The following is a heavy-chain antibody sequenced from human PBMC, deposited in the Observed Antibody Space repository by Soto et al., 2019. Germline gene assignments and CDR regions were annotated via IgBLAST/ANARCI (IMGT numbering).Heavy chain of an antibody. D-gene: IGHD2-15*01. Sequence: GESLKISCKGSGYSFTNYWIGWVRQMPGKGLEWMGIIYPGDSDIRYSPSFQGQVTISADKSISTAYLQWSSLKASDTAMYYCARLEDLNWFDPWGQGTLVTVSP. CDR3: ARLEDLNWFDP. V-gene: IGHV5-51*01. CDR2: IYPGDSDI. J-gene: IGHJ5*02. CDR1: GYSFTNYW.